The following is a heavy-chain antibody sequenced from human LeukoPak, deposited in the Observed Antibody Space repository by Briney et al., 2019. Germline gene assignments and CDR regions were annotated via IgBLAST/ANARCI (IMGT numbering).Heavy chain of an antibody. CDR2: TYYRSKWYN. CDR1: GDSVSSNSAA. V-gene: IGHV6-1*01. D-gene: IGHD3-10*01. Sequence: SHTLSLTCAISGDSVSSNSAAWNWIRQSPSRGLEWLGRTYYRSKWYNDYAVSVKSRITINSDTSKNQFSLQLNSVTPEDTAVYYCARWRSHRAGTKDAFDIWGQGTMVTVSS. CDR3: ARWRSHRAGTKDAFDI. J-gene: IGHJ3*02.